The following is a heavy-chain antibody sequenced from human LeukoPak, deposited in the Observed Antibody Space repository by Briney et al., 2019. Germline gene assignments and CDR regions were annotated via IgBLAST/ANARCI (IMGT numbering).Heavy chain of an antibody. J-gene: IGHJ4*02. CDR2: IHIGNST. CDR1: GFTVSSND. Sequence: GGSLRLSCAASGFTVSSNDMNWVRQAPGKGLEWVSIIHIGNSTYYADSVKGRFTISRDNSKNTVYLQMNSLRAEDTAVYYCAADWPLDYWGQGTLVIVSS. CDR3: AADWPLDY. V-gene: IGHV3-66*01. D-gene: IGHD3/OR15-3a*01.